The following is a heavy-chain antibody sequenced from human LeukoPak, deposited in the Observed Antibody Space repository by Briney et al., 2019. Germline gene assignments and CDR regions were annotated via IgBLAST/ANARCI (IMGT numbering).Heavy chain of an antibody. CDR2: ISWNSGSI. Sequence: GGSLRLSCAASGFTFDDYAMHWVRQAPGKGLEWVSGISWNSGSIGYADSVKGRFTISRDNAKNSLYLQMNSLRAEDTALYYCAKDRGVSGYPYDAFDIWGQGTMVTVSS. CDR1: GFTFDDYA. V-gene: IGHV3-9*01. CDR3: AKDRGVSGYPYDAFDI. D-gene: IGHD5-12*01. J-gene: IGHJ3*02.